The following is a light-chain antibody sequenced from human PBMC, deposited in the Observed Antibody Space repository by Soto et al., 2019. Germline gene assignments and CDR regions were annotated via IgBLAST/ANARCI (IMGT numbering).Light chain of an antibody. J-gene: IGKJ1*01. CDR3: QQSYSTTST. CDR2: AAS. Sequence: DIRRTKSTSSLSASVGDTVSITCLASQSISSHLNWYHQKPGKAPKLLIYAASSLQSGVPSRFSGSGSETDFTLTISSLQPEDFATYSCQQSYSTTSTFGQGTKVDI. V-gene: IGKV1-39*01. CDR1: QSISSH.